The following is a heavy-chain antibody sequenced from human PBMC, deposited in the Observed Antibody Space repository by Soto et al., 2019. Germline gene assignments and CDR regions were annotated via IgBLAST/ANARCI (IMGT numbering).Heavy chain of an antibody. Sequence: QVQLVESGGGVVQPGRSLRLSCAASGFTFSSYGLHWVRQAPGKGLEWVAVIWYDGINKYYGESVKGRFTISRDNSKNTRYLQMNSLRAEDTAVYYCARDERHDYRNIDCWGQGTLVTVSS. CDR2: IWYDGINK. CDR3: ARDERHDYRNIDC. D-gene: IGHD4-4*01. V-gene: IGHV3-33*01. J-gene: IGHJ4*02. CDR1: GFTFSSYG.